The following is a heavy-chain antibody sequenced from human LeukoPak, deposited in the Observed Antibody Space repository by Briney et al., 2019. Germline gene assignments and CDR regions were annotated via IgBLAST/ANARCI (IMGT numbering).Heavy chain of an antibody. J-gene: IGHJ4*02. D-gene: IGHD3-9*01. CDR2: MNPNTGDT. CDR1: GYSFTSYD. CDR3: TRGGEILTHYKHIDY. Sequence: ASVKVSCKASGYSFTSYDINWVRQASGQGLEGMGYMNPNTGDTGVTQKFQGRVTMTRDPSINTAYMELTSLRSEDTAVYFCTRGGEILTHYKHIDYWGQGTLVTVSS. V-gene: IGHV1-8*01.